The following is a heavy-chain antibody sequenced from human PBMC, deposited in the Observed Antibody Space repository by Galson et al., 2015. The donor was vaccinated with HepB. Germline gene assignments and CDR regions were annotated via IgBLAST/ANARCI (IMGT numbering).Heavy chain of an antibody. V-gene: IGHV3-48*02. CDR3: ARDYELEPQYYYGMDV. D-gene: IGHD1-14*01. CDR1: GFTFSSYS. Sequence: SLRLSCAASGFTFSSYSMNWVRQAPGKGLEWVSYISSSSSTIYYADSVKGRFTISRDNAKNSLYLQMNSLRDEDTAVYYCARDYELEPQYYYGMDVWGQGTTVTVSS. J-gene: IGHJ6*02. CDR2: ISSSSSTI.